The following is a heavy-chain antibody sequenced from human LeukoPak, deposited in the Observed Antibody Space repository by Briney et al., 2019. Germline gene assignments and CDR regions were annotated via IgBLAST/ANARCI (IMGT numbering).Heavy chain of an antibody. CDR1: GGSISSSSYY. J-gene: IGHJ2*01. D-gene: IGHD3-22*01. V-gene: IGHV4-39*07. CDR3: ARLAYYYDSRGYFDL. Sequence: SETLSLTCTVSGGSISSSSYYWGWIRQPPGKGLEWIGSIYYSGSTYYNPSLKSRVTISVDTSKNQFSLKLSSVTAADTAVYYCARLAYYYDSRGYFDLWGRGTLVTVSS. CDR2: IYYSGST.